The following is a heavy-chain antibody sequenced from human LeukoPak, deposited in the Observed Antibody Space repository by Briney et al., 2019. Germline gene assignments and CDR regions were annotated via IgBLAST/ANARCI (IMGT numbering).Heavy chain of an antibody. D-gene: IGHD3-10*01. V-gene: IGHV4-61*02. J-gene: IGHJ4*02. Sequence: KPSETLSLTCTVSGGSIKSNNYYWGWIRQPAGKGLEWIGRIYTSGSTNYNPSLKSRVTMSVDTSKNQFSLKLSSVTAADTAVYYCARQISGSYDYWGQGTLVTVSS. CDR1: GGSIKSNNYY. CDR2: IYTSGST. CDR3: ARQISGSYDY.